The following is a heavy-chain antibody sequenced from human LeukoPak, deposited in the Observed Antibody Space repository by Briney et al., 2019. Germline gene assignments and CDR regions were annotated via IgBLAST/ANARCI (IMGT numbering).Heavy chain of an antibody. D-gene: IGHD5-18*01. V-gene: IGHV4-59*01. Sequence: SETLSLTCTVSGGSISGYYWSWIRQPPGKGLEWIGYIYSSGTTNYNPSLKSQITISLDTSKNQFSLKLSSVTAADTAVYYCARGGSRAYTATVFDYWGQGMLVTVSS. CDR2: IYSSGTT. CDR3: ARGGSRAYTATVFDY. J-gene: IGHJ4*02. CDR1: GGSISGYY.